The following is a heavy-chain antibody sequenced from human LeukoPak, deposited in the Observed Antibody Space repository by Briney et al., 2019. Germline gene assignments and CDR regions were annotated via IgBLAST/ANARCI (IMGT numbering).Heavy chain of an antibody. D-gene: IGHD3-10*01. V-gene: IGHV4-4*07. J-gene: IGHJ4*02. CDR3: ARTGARGAQFDY. CDR1: GGSISNYY. CDR2: IYASGST. Sequence: SETLSLTCTVSGGSISNYYWSWIRQPAGMGLEWIGRIYASGSTNYNPSLKSRVTMSVDTSNNQFSLNLSSVTAADTAVHYCARTGARGAQFDYWGQGTLVTVSS.